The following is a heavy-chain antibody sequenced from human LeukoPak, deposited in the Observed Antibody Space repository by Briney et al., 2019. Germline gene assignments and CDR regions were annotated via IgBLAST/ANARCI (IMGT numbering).Heavy chain of an antibody. CDR1: GVSLSTSGVG. D-gene: IGHD5-18*01. J-gene: IGHJ3*02. CDR3: AHSQVFSYGSFHDAYDI. Sequence: SGPTLVNPTQTLKLTCSLSGVSLSTSGVGVGWIRQPPGKALEWLALIYWDDDSRYSPSLKSRLTIAKDTSKHQVVLTLTNMDSPATSTDYCAHSQVFSYGSFHDAYDIWGLGMLVTVSS. CDR2: IYWDDDS. V-gene: IGHV2-5*02.